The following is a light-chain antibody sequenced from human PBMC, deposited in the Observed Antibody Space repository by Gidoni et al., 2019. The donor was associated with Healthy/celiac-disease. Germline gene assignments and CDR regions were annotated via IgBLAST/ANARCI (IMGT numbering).Light chain of an antibody. CDR2: DAS. J-gene: IGKJ4*01. CDR3: QQRSNWPPSLT. Sequence: EIVLTQSPATLSLSPGERATLSCRASQRVSSYLAWYQQKPGQAPRLLIYDASNRATGIPARFSGSRSGTDFTLTISSLEPEDFAVYYCQQRSNWPPSLTFGGGTKVEIK. CDR1: QRVSSY. V-gene: IGKV3-11*01.